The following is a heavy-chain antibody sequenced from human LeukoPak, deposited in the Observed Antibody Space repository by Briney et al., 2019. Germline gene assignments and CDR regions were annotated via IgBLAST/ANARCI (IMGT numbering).Heavy chain of an antibody. D-gene: IGHD6-19*01. V-gene: IGHV4-4*07. CDR2: MYISGST. J-gene: IGHJ4*02. Sequence: SETLSLTCTVSGVSISSYYWSWIRQPAGKGLEWIGRMYISGSTNYNPSLKSRVTMSVDTSKNQLSLKLSSVTAADTAVYYCARDTSSGWYYFDYWGQGTLVTVSS. CDR3: ARDTSSGWYYFDY. CDR1: GVSISSYY.